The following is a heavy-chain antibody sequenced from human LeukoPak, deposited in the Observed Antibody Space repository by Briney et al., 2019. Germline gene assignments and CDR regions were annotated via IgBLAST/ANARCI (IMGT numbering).Heavy chain of an antibody. Sequence: ASVKVSCKASGYIFTGYYMHWVRQAPGQGLEWMGWINPNSGGTNYAQKFQGRVTMTRDTSISTAYMELSRLRSDDTAVYYCTKSDYDILTGHRYFDYWGQGTLVTVSS. CDR3: TKSDYDILTGHRYFDY. D-gene: IGHD3-9*01. CDR1: GYIFTGYY. J-gene: IGHJ4*02. CDR2: INPNSGGT. V-gene: IGHV1-2*02.